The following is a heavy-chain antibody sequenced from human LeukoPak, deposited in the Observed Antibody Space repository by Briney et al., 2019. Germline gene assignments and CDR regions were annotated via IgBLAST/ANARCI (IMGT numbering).Heavy chain of an antibody. Sequence: GSSVKVSCKASGGTFSSYAISWVRQAPGQGLEWMGRIIPILGIANYAQKFQGRVTITADKSTSTAYMELSSLRSEDTAVYYCARDLINVPAAIVFDYWGQGTLVTVSS. D-gene: IGHD2-2*01. CDR2: IIPILGIA. CDR1: GGTFSSYA. J-gene: IGHJ4*02. V-gene: IGHV1-69*04. CDR3: ARDLINVPAAIVFDY.